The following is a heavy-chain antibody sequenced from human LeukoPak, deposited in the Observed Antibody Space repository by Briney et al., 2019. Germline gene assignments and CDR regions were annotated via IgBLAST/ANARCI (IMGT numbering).Heavy chain of an antibody. CDR2: IYYSGST. CDR1: GGSISSYY. CDR3: ARRSYGEGWPFDY. D-gene: IGHD1-26*01. V-gene: IGHV4-59*01. J-gene: IGHJ4*02. Sequence: SETLSLTCTVSGGSISSYYWSWIRQPPGKGLEWMGNIYYSGSTNYSPSLKSRVTISVDTSKKQFSLKLSSVTAADTAVYYCARRSYGEGWPFDYWGQGTLVTVSS.